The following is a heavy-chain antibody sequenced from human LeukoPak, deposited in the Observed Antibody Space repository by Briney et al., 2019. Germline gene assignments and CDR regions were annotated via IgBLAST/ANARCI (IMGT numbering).Heavy chain of an antibody. Sequence: GGSLRLSCAASGFNFISYRMSWVRQAPGKGLEWVANIKQDRSEKYYVDSVKGRFTISRDNAKNSLYLQMNSLRAEDTAVYYCAILFATPYYFDHWGQGALVTVSS. J-gene: IGHJ4*02. D-gene: IGHD1-26*01. CDR1: GFNFISYR. CDR3: AILFATPYYFDH. V-gene: IGHV3-7*05. CDR2: IKQDRSEK.